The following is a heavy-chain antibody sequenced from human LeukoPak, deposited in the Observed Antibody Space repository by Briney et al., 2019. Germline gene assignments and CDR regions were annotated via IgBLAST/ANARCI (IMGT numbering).Heavy chain of an antibody. CDR1: GFTFSSYA. Sequence: PGGSLRLSCAASGFTFSSYAMHWVRQAPGKGLEWVAVISYDGSNKYYADSVKGRFTISRDNSKNTLYLQMNSLRAEDTAVYYCARGGNSNPYYYYMDVWGKGTTVTVSS. CDR3: ARGGNSNPYYYYMDV. CDR2: ISYDGSNK. D-gene: IGHD4-23*01. J-gene: IGHJ6*03. V-gene: IGHV3-30*01.